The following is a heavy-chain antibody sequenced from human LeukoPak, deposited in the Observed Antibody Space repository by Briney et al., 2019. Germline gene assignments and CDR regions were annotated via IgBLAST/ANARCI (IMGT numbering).Heavy chain of an antibody. CDR1: GFTFSSYG. J-gene: IGHJ3*02. Sequence: GGSLRLSCAASGFTFSSYGMHWVRQAPGKGLEWVAFIRYDGSNKYYADSVKGRFTISRDNSKNTLYLQMNSLRAEDTAVYYCAVVPAAIHDAFDIWGQGTMVTVSS. CDR2: IRYDGSNK. D-gene: IGHD2-2*01. V-gene: IGHV3-30*02. CDR3: AVVPAAIHDAFDI.